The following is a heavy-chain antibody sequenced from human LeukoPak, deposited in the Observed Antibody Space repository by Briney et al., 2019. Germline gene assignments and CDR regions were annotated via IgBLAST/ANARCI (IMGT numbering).Heavy chain of an antibody. V-gene: IGHV3-21*01. D-gene: IGHD1-26*01. CDR1: GFTFSSYS. CDR2: ISSSSSYI. J-gene: IGHJ4*02. Sequence: GGSLRLSCAASGFTFSSYSMNWVRQAPGKGLEWVSSISSSSSYIYCADSVKGRFTISSDNAKNSLYLQMNSLRAEDTAVYYCARDSRYSGSYIGAFDIWGQGTLVTVSS. CDR3: ARDSRYSGSYIGAFDI.